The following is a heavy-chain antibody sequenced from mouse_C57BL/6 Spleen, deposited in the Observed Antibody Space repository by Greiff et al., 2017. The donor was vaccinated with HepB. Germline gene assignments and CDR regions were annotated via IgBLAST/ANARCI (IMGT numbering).Heavy chain of an antibody. J-gene: IGHJ3*01. CDR2: IDPENGDT. D-gene: IGHD4-1*01. Sequence: EVQLVESGAELVRPGASVKLSCTASGFNIKDDYMHWVKQRPEQGLEWIGWIDPENGDTEYASKFQGKATITADTSSNTAYLQLSSLTSEDTAVYYCTTGGTGKEAWFAYWGQGTLVTVSA. CDR1: GFNIKDDY. CDR3: TTGGTGKEAWFAY. V-gene: IGHV14-4*01.